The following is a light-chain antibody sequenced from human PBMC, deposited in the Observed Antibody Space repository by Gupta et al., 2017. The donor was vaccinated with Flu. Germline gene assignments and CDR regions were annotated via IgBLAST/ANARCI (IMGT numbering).Light chain of an antibody. J-gene: IGKJ1*01. V-gene: IGKV1-5*03. Sequence: DIQMTQSPSTLSASIGDRVTITCRASQSVSTWLAWYQQKPGKAPKLLISQASTLQSGVSSRFSGSGSVTEFTLTISSLQPDDIATYYCQQYSSYSTFGPGTKVEI. CDR2: QAS. CDR3: QQYSSYST. CDR1: QSVSTW.